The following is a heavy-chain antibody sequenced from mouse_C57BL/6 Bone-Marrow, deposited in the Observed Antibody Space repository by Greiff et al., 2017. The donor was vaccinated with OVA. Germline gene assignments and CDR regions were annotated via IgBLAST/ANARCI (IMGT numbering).Heavy chain of an antibody. D-gene: IGHD2-5*01. V-gene: IGHV1-69*01. CDR2: IDPSDSYT. Sequence: QVQLQQPGAELVMPGASVKLSCKASGYTFTSYWMHWVKQRPGQGLEWIGEIDPSDSYTNYNQKFKGKSTLTVDKSSSTAYMQLSSLTSEDSAVYYCAGIAPFYSNYSYWGQGTTLTVSS. J-gene: IGHJ2*01. CDR1: GYTFTSYW. CDR3: AGIAPFYSNYSY.